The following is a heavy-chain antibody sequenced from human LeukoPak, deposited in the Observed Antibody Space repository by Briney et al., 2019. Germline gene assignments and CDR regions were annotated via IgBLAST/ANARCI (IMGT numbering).Heavy chain of an antibody. Sequence: GGSLRLSCAASGFTFDDYAMSWVRQVPGKGLEWVSGIYWNGGRTGYIDSVKGRFTISRDNTKNSLYLQLTSLRAEDTALYHCARIRSGYYDNNSRGAFDIWGQGTMVTVSS. CDR1: GFTFDDYA. CDR3: ARIRSGYYDNNSRGAFDI. J-gene: IGHJ3*02. V-gene: IGHV3-20*01. D-gene: IGHD3-22*01. CDR2: IYWNGGRT.